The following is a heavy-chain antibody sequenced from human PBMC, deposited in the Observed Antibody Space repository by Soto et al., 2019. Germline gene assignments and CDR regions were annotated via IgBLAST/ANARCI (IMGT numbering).Heavy chain of an antibody. Sequence: ASLKVSCKASGYTFTSYGIIWVRQAPGQGLEWMGWISAYNGNTNYAQKLQGRVTMTTDTSTSTAYMELRSLRSDDTAVYYCARENSGWSRNWFDPWGQGTLVTVSS. D-gene: IGHD6-19*01. CDR2: ISAYNGNT. J-gene: IGHJ5*02. CDR3: ARENSGWSRNWFDP. V-gene: IGHV1-18*04. CDR1: GYTFTSYG.